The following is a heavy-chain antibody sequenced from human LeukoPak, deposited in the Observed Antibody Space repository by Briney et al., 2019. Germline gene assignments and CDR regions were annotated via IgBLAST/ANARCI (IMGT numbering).Heavy chain of an antibody. J-gene: IGHJ4*02. V-gene: IGHV3-53*05. D-gene: IGHD2-2*01. CDR1: GFTVGNNY. Sequence: GGSLRPSCAASGFTVGNNYMAWVRQVPGKGLEWVSFIYSGGSTYYADSVKGRFSISRDNSKNSLYLQMNSLRTEDTALYYCAKGAGYCSSTSCSLIDYWGQGTLVTVSS. CDR3: AKGAGYCSSTSCSLIDY. CDR2: IYSGGST.